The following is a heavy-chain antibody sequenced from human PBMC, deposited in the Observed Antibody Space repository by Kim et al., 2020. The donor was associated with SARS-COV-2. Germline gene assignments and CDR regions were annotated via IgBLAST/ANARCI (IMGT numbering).Heavy chain of an antibody. D-gene: IGHD3-3*01. CDR1: EFTFGDYD. J-gene: IGHJ4*02. V-gene: IGHV3-23*01. CDR2: ISRSGETT. CDR3: ANYRCNFYEWN. Sequence: GGSLRLSCVGSEFTFGDYDMSWVRQAPGKGLEWVAAISRSGETTFYAGSVRGRFSISRDNSRDTLYLQMYSLRGEDTAVYYCANYRCNFYEWNWGQGTLVTVSS.